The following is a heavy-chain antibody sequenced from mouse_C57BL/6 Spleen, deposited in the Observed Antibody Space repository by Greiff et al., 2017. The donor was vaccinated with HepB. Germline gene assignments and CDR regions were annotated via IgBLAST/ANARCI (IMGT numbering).Heavy chain of an antibody. CDR1: GFTFSSYA. J-gene: IGHJ2*01. Sequence: VKLVESGGGLVKPGGSLKLSCAASGFTFSSYAMSWVRQTPEKRLEWVATISDGGSYTYYPDNVKGRFTISRDNSKNNMYLQMSTLKSEDTAMYYCAREIYYYGCRYFDYWGTGTTLTVSS. D-gene: IGHD1-1*01. CDR3: AREIYYYGCRYFDY. V-gene: IGHV5-4*01. CDR2: ISDGGSYT.